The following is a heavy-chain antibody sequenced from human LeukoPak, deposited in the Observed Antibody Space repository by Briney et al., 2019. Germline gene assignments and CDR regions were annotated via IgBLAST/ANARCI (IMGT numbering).Heavy chain of an antibody. CDR3: AREVLRYFDWLPYSGYFDY. CDR1: GYTFTGYY. V-gene: IGHV1-3*01. Sequence: ASVKVSCKASGYTFTGYYMHWVRQAPGQRLEWMGWINAGNGNTKYSQKFQGRVTITRDTSASTAYMELSSLRSEDTAVYYCAREVLRYFDWLPYSGYFDYWGQGTLVTVSS. J-gene: IGHJ4*02. CDR2: INAGNGNT. D-gene: IGHD3-9*01.